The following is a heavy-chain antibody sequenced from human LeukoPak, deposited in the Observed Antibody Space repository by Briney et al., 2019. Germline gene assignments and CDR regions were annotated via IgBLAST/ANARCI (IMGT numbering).Heavy chain of an antibody. CDR3: ARGPNSNWSGLDF. CDR2: ISPTGSTT. J-gene: IGHJ4*02. Sequence: GGSLRLSCTASGFSFSGHWMHWARQLPGKGLVWVSRISPTGSTTSYADSVKGRFTVSRDKAKNTLYLQVNNLRAEDTAVYYCARGPNSNWSGLDFWGQGTLLTVSS. D-gene: IGHD6-6*01. V-gene: IGHV3-74*01. CDR1: GFSFSGHW.